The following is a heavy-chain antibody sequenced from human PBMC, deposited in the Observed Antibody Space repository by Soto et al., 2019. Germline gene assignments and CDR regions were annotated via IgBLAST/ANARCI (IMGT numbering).Heavy chain of an antibody. J-gene: IGHJ6*02. CDR1: GFSLSTSGVG. CDR2: IYWDDDK. D-gene: IGHD2-15*01. Sequence: QITLKESGPTLVKPTQTLTLTCTFSGFSLSTSGVGVAWIRQPPGKALEWLALIYWDDDKRYRPSLESRLTTTKNTSKAPVVLTMTTMYPVDTATYYCAYLPCSGGSCYWFSFSGMAVWGQGTTVTVSS. V-gene: IGHV2-5*02. CDR3: AYLPCSGGSCYWFSFSGMAV.